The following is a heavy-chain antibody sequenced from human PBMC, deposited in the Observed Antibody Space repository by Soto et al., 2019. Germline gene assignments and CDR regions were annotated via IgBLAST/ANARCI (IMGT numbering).Heavy chain of an antibody. CDR1: CYTLSGYS. CDR3: ARALHPLPDFWSGSNTGNGYIFDY. CDR2: LNTNGGGT. J-gene: IGHJ4*02. Sequence: SVQASFRGSCYTLSGYSLHGVRQAPAQGLEWMGWLNTNGGGTNCAQKFQGWVSMTRDPSISTAHMELSRVRSDDTAVYYWARALHPLPDFWSGSNTGNGYIFDYWGQGTLVTVSS. V-gene: IGHV1-2*04. D-gene: IGHD3-3*01.